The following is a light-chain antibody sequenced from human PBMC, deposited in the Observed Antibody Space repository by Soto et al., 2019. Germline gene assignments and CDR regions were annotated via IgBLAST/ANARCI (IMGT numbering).Light chain of an antibody. Sequence: EIVMTQSPATLSVSPEERATLSCRASQSVSSSYLAWYQQKPGQAPRLLIYDASNRATGIPARFSGSGSGTDFTLTISRLEPEDFAVYYCQQSGTFGQGTKVDI. CDR1: QSVSSSY. CDR3: QQSGT. V-gene: IGKV3D-20*02. J-gene: IGKJ1*01. CDR2: DAS.